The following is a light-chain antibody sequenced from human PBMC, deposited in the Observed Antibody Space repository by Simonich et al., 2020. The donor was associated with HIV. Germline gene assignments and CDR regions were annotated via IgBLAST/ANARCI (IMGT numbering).Light chain of an antibody. CDR2: DFS. J-gene: IGLJ3*02. Sequence: QSALTQPASVSGSPGQSITISCTGTSSDVGGYSSVSWYQQHPGKAPKVMIYDFSKRPSGVSNRFSGSKSGNTASLTISGLQAEDEADYYCSSYTSSSTLVFGGGTKLTVL. CDR1: SSDVGGYSS. CDR3: SSYTSSSTLV. V-gene: IGLV2-14*03.